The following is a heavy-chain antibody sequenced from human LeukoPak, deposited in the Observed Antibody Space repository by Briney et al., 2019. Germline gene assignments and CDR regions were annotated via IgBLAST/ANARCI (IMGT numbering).Heavy chain of an antibody. D-gene: IGHD3-9*01. CDR1: GYTFTGYY. CDR2: INPNSGGT. CDR3: AREELRYFAWARSTPYGMDV. Sequence: ASVKVSCKASGYTFTGYYMHWVRQAPGQGLEWMGWINPNSGGTNYAQKFQGWVTMTRDTSISTAYMELSRLRSDDTAVYYCAREELRYFAWARSTPYGMDVWGQGTTVTVSS. J-gene: IGHJ6*02. V-gene: IGHV1-2*04.